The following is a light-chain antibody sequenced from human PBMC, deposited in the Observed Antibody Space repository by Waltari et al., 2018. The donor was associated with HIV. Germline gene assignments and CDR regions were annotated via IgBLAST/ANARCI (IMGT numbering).Light chain of an antibody. CDR2: KDS. Sequence: SSELTQAPSVSVSPGQTARITCSGDALSKQYTYWYQQKAGQAPALVMYKDSERPAEIPARFSGSSAGATVTLTINGVQAEDEADYYCQSTDSSGYLWVFGGGTKLTV. J-gene: IGLJ3*02. CDR3: QSTDSSGYLWV. CDR1: ALSKQY. V-gene: IGLV3-25*03.